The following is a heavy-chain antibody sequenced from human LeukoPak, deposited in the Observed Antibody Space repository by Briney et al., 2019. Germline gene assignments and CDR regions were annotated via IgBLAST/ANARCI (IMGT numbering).Heavy chain of an antibody. CDR2: MNQDGSAK. J-gene: IGHJ6*02. Sequence: GGSLRLSCAASGFTFSDSWMSWVRQAPGKGLEWVANMNQDGSAKDYVDSVKGRFTISRDNARNSLYLQMSSLRAEDTAVYYCATYTHWVAGDVWGQDTSVRVSS. CDR1: GFTFSDSW. V-gene: IGHV3-7*01. CDR3: ATYTHWVAGDV. D-gene: IGHD3-16*01.